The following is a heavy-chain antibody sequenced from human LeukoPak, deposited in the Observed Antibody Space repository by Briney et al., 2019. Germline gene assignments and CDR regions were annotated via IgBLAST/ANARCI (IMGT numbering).Heavy chain of an antibody. CDR3: TTPNYDFWSGFDY. V-gene: IGHV3-15*01. Sequence: GGSLRLSCAASGFTFSNAWMSWVRQAPGKGLEWVGRIKSKTDGGTTDYAAPVKGRFTISRDDSKNTLYLQMNSLKTEDTAVYYCTTPNYDFWSGFDYWGQGTLVTVSS. J-gene: IGHJ4*02. CDR1: GFTFSNAW. D-gene: IGHD3-3*01. CDR2: IKSKTDGGTT.